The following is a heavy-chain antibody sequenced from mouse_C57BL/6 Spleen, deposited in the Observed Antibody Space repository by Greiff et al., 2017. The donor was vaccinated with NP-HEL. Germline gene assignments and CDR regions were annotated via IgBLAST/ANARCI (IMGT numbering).Heavy chain of an antibody. Sequence: VQLQQPGAELVRPGSSVKLSCKASGYTFTSYWMHWVKQRPIQGLEWIGNIDPSDSETHYNQKFKDKATLTVDKSSSTAYMQLSSLTSDDSAVYYCARSMVTTLSMDYWGQGTSVTVSS. CDR1: GYTFTSYW. CDR3: ARSMVTTLSMDY. V-gene: IGHV1-52*01. J-gene: IGHJ4*01. CDR2: IDPSDSET. D-gene: IGHD2-2*01.